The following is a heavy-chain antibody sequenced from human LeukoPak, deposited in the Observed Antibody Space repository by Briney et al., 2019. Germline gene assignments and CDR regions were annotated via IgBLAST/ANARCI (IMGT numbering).Heavy chain of an antibody. CDR3: GRDRPDRIVVVPAYYYYGMDV. Sequence: PGRSLRLSCAASGFTFSSYGMHWVRQAPGKGLEWVAVIWYDGSNKYYADSVKGRFTISRDNSKNTLYLQMNSLRAEDTAVYYCGRDRPDRIVVVPAYYYYGMDVWGQGTTVTVSS. V-gene: IGHV3-33*01. D-gene: IGHD2-2*01. CDR1: GFTFSSYG. J-gene: IGHJ6*02. CDR2: IWYDGSNK.